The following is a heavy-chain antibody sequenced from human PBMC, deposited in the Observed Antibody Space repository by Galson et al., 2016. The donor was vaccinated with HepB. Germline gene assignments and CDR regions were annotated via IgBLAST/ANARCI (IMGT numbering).Heavy chain of an antibody. CDR3: ARVGHLDFWSGYYVPPFDY. CDR2: IYYSGST. Sequence: TLSLTCIVSGDSISSGGSHWIWIRQHPGKGLEWIGFIYYSGSTYYNPSLKSRVTISVDTSKNQFSLNLSSVTVADTAVYYCARVGHLDFWSGYYVPPFDYWGQGTLVTVSS. V-gene: IGHV4-31*03. D-gene: IGHD3-3*01. CDR1: GDSISSGGSH. J-gene: IGHJ4*02.